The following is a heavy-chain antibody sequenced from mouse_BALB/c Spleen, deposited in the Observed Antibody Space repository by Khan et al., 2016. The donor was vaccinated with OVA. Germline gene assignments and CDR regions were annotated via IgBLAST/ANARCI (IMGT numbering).Heavy chain of an antibody. Sequence: EVKLEESGPSLVKPSQTLSLTCSVTGDSITTGYWNWIRKFPGDKLEYMGYIIYTGYTYYNPSLKSRISITRHTSNNQYYLQLNYVTDEDTATYYCARSTYRYAFVYWGQVTLVTVSA. CDR3: ARSTYRYAFVY. D-gene: IGHD2-14*01. V-gene: IGHV3-8*02. J-gene: IGHJ3*01. CDR1: GDSITTGY. CDR2: IIYTGYT.